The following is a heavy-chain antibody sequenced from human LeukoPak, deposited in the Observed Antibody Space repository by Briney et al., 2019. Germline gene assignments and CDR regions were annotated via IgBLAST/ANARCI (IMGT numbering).Heavy chain of an antibody. CDR1: GGSFSGYY. D-gene: IGHD3-22*01. CDR2: INHSGST. CDR3: ARGNSSGYYLDY. V-gene: IGHV4-34*01. Sequence: SETLPLTCAVYGGSFSGYYWSWIRQPPGKGLEWIGEINHSGSTNYNPSLKSRVTISVDTSKNQFSLKLSSVTAADTAVYYCARGNSSGYYLDYWGQGTLVTVSS. J-gene: IGHJ4*02.